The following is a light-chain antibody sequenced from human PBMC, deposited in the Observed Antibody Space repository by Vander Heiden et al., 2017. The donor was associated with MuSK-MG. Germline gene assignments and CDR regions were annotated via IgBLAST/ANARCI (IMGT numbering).Light chain of an antibody. CDR3: AAWDNSLNGPHYV. V-gene: IGLV1-36*01. J-gene: IGLJ1*01. CDR2: YDD. CDR1: RSNLGHTA. Sequence: SALTQPPTVSESRRQLVHISSSWSRSNLGHTAVHWYQQLPGKAPKRLIFYDDLLRSGVSDRFSGSKSGTSASLAISGLQSEEEADYYCAAWDNSLNGPHYVFGTGTKVTVL.